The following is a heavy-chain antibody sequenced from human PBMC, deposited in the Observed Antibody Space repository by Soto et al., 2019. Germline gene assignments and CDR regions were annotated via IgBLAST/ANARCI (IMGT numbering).Heavy chain of an antibody. D-gene: IGHD1-1*01. Sequence: EVQLLESGGGLVQPGGSLRLSCAASGFTISSNAMYWVRKAPGKGLEWVSGISDRGDTTHYADSVKGRFTISRDTSKNTLYLQLNTLRADDTAVYYCAKDKPGTTSFDYWGQGTLVTVSS. CDR1: GFTISSNA. CDR2: ISDRGDTT. J-gene: IGHJ4*02. V-gene: IGHV3-23*01. CDR3: AKDKPGTTSFDY.